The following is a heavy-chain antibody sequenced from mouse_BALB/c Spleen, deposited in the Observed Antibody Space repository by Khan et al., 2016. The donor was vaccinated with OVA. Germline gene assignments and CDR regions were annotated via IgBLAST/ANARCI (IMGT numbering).Heavy chain of an antibody. Sequence: QIQLVQSGPELKKPGETVKISCKASGYTFTNYGMNWVKQSPGKALKWMGWINTYTGETTYADDFKGRFAFSLETSASTAYLQINNLKNEDTATYFCARPPYFSCTLDYGGQGTSVTVSS. J-gene: IGHJ4*01. V-gene: IGHV9-3-1*01. CDR3: ARPPYFSCTLDY. CDR2: INTYTGET. CDR1: GYTFTNYG. D-gene: IGHD2-10*01.